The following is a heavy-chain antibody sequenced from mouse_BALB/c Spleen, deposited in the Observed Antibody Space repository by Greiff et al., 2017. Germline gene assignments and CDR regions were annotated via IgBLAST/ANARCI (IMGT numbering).Heavy chain of an antibody. V-gene: IGHV1S16*01. CDR2: INPSNGGT. CDR3: TINRWGFAY. Sequence: VQLQQSGAELVKPGASVKLSCKASGYTFTSYYMYWVKQRPGQGLEWIGEINPSNGGTNFNEKFKSKATLTVDKSSSTAYMQLSSLTSEDSAVYYCTINRWGFAYWGQGTLVTVSA. J-gene: IGHJ3*01. CDR1: GYTFTSYY.